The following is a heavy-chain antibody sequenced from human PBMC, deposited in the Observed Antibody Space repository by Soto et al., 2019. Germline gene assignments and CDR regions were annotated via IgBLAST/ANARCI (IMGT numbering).Heavy chain of an antibody. D-gene: IGHD3-16*01. J-gene: IGHJ4*02. V-gene: IGHV4-59*08. CDR1: GGSISSYY. Sequence: SETLSLTCTVSGGSISSYYWSWIRQPPGKGLEWIGYIYYSGSTNYNPSLKSRVTISVDTSKNQFSLKLSSVTAADTAVYYCARQSIWGSSPFDYWGQGTLVTVSS. CDR3: ARQSIWGSSPFDY. CDR2: IYYSGST.